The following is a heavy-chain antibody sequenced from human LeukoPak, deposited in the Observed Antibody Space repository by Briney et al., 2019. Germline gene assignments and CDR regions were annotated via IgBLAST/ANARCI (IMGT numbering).Heavy chain of an antibody. CDR3: ANDLNTYSSSPPDY. Sequence: GGSLTLPCAASGLTFRSHAARGVRKAPGGGLECVSVISGSGAGTYYADSVKGRFTISRDNSKNTLYLEMNSLRAEDTAVYYCANDLNTYSSSPPDYWGQGTLVTVSS. J-gene: IGHJ4*02. CDR2: ISGSGAGT. V-gene: IGHV3-23*01. D-gene: IGHD6-19*01. CDR1: GLTFRSHA.